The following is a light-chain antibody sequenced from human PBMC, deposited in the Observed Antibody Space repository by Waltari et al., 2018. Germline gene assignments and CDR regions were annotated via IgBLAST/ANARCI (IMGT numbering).Light chain of an antibody. J-gene: IGKJ1*01. CDR2: DAS. CDR3: QQRSSWPPWT. V-gene: IGKV3-11*01. Sequence: EIVLTQSPATLSLSPGERATLSCRASQSVSSYLAWYQQKPGQAPRLLSYDASNRATGIPARFSGSGSGTDFTLTISSLEPEDFAVYYCQQRSSWPPWTFGQGTKVEIK. CDR1: QSVSSY.